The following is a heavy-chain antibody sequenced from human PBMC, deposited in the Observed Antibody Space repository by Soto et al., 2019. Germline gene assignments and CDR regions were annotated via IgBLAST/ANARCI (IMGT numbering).Heavy chain of an antibody. J-gene: IGHJ2*01. CDR1: GFTFSSYW. Sequence: EVQLVESGGGLVQPGGSLRLSCAASGFTFSSYWMHWVRQAPGKGLVWVSRINSDGSSTSYADSVKGRFTISRDNPKNTLHLQINSLCAEDPAVSHCAMGGRLDCYFDLWGRGTLVTVSS. V-gene: IGHV3-74*01. CDR3: AMGGRLDCYFDL. CDR2: INSDGSST. D-gene: IGHD1-26*01.